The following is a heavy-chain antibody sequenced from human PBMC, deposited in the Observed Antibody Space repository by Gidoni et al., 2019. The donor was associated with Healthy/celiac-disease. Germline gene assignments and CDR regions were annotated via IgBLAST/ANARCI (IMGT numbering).Heavy chain of an antibody. Sequence: QVQPQESGPGLVKPSEPLSLPCPVPGGPISSYYWSWIRQPAGKGLEWIGRIYTSGSTNYNPSLKSRVTMSVDTSKNQFSLKLSSVTAADTAVYYCASLGTITDFDYWGQGTLVTVSS. D-gene: IGHD1-1*01. J-gene: IGHJ4*02. CDR2: IYTSGST. CDR3: ASLGTITDFDY. CDR1: GGPISSYY. V-gene: IGHV4-4*07.